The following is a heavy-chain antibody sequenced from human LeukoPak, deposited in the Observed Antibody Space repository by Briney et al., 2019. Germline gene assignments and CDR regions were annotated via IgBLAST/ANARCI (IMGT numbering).Heavy chain of an antibody. V-gene: IGHV4-4*02. Sequence: SGTLSLTCGVSDDDIRMYNWWSWVRPSPGKGLEWIGEMSHGGYSNYNPSLKSRASISIDTSGSAVSLTLTSVTAADTAVYFCATRNADSFYFDYWGRGTLVTVSS. J-gene: IGHJ4*02. CDR2: MSHGGYS. CDR3: ATRNADSFYFDY. D-gene: IGHD4-17*01. CDR1: DDDIRMYNW.